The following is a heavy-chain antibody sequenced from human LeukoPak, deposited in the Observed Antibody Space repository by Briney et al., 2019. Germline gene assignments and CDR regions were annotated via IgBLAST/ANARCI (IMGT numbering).Heavy chain of an antibody. CDR1: GFTFSSYA. D-gene: IGHD6-19*01. V-gene: IGHV3-23*01. CDR3: AKHDGKHQWLVLLDY. J-gene: IGHJ4*02. CDR2: ISGSGGST. Sequence: GGSLRLSCAASGFTFSSYAMSWVRQAPGKGLEWVSAISGSGGSTYYADSVKGRITISRDNSKNTLYLQMNSLRAEDTAVYYCAKHDGKHQWLVLLDYWGQGTLVTVSS.